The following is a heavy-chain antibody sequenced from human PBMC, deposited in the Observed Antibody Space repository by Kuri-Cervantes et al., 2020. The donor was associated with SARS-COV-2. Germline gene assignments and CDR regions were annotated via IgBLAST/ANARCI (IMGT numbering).Heavy chain of an antibody. Sequence: GSLRLSCTVSGGTISSYYWSWVRQPPGKGLEWSGNIHYSGSTNYNPSLKSRVTISVDTFKNQLSLRLSSVTAADTAVYYCARLGATKGSYYYGVDVWGQGSTVTVSS. J-gene: IGHJ6*02. D-gene: IGHD1-26*01. CDR3: ARLGATKGSYYYGVDV. V-gene: IGHV4-59*01. CDR2: IHYSGST. CDR1: GGTISSYY.